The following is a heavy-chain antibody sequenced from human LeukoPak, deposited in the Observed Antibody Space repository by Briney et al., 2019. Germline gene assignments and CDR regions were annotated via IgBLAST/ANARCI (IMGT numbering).Heavy chain of an antibody. CDR1: GFTFSNYP. CDR3: ASLGSGSYGGRNDY. D-gene: IGHD1-26*01. Sequence: GGSLRLSCAASGFTFSNYPMHWVSQAPGKGLEWVAVISYDGSNKYYADSVKGRFTISRDNSKNTLYLQMSSLRVEDTAVYYCASLGSGSYGGRNDYWGQGTLVTVSS. J-gene: IGHJ4*02. CDR2: ISYDGSNK. V-gene: IGHV3-30-3*01.